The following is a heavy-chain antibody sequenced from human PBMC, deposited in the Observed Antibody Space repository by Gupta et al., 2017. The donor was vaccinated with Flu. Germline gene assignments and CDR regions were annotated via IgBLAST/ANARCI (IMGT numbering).Heavy chain of an antibody. J-gene: IGHJ6*04. Sequence: QVQVVESGGGVVQPGRSLRLSCAASGFIFEPYGMHWVRQAPGKGLEWVAIIYYDGSNKSYADSVKGRVTISKDNSKNTLYLQMNSLRAEDTAVYYCARDHWNYGRTFSLDVWGKGTTVTVSS. CDR2: IYYDGSNK. CDR1: GFIFEPYG. V-gene: IGHV3-33*01. CDR3: ARDHWNYGRTFSLDV. D-gene: IGHD1-7*01.